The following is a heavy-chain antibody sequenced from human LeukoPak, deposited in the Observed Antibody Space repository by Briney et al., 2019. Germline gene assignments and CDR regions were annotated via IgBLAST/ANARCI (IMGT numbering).Heavy chain of an antibody. CDR2: INPNSGGT. Sequence: AAVKVSCKASGYTFTGYYMHWVRQAPGQGREWMGWINPNSGGTNYAQKFQGRVTMTGATSISTAYMELSRLRYDDTAVYYCARGMRGYSYGYSYWFDPWGQGTLVTVSS. J-gene: IGHJ5*02. CDR1: GYTFTGYY. V-gene: IGHV1-2*02. D-gene: IGHD5-18*01. CDR3: ARGMRGYSYGYSYWFDP.